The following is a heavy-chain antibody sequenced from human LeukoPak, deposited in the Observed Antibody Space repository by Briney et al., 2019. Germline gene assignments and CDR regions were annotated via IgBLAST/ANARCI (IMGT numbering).Heavy chain of an antibody. D-gene: IGHD3-3*01. Sequence: QPGGSLRLSCAASGFTFSSYEMNWVRQAPGEGLEWVSYISSSGSTIYYADSVKGRFTISRDNAKNSLYLQMNSLRAEDTAVYYCARDNDFYGIDVWGQGTTVTVSS. J-gene: IGHJ6*02. CDR1: GFTFSSYE. CDR3: ARDNDFYGIDV. V-gene: IGHV3-48*03. CDR2: ISSSGSTI.